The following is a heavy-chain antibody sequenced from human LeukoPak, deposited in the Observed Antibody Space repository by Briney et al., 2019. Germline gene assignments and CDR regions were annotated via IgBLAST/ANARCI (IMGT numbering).Heavy chain of an antibody. CDR3: AVTIRYSSGWYGGFDFDY. J-gene: IGHJ4*02. V-gene: IGHV3-7*01. Sequence: SGGSLRLSCAASGFTFSSYWMSWVRQAPGKGLEWVANIKQDGSENYYVDSVKGRFTISRDNAKNSLYLQMNSLRAEDTAVYYCAVTIRYSSGWYGGFDFDYWGQGTLVTVSS. D-gene: IGHD6-19*01. CDR2: IKQDGSEN. CDR1: GFTFSSYW.